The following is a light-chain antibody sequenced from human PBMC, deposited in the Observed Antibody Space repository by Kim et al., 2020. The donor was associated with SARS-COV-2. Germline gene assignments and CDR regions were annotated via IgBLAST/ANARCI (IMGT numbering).Light chain of an antibody. V-gene: IGLV1-44*01. Sequence: GQTVHLSCAGRRSNVGNNPVTWFQQVPGTAPKLLMSNDNQRPSGVPDRFSASKSGTSASLVISGLQSEDEAVYYCGSWDDSLSGRVFGGGTQLTVL. J-gene: IGLJ3*02. CDR2: NDN. CDR3: GSWDDSLSGRV. CDR1: RSNVGNNP.